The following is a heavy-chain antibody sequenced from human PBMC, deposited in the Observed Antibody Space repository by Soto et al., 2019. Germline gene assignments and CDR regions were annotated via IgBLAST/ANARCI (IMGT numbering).Heavy chain of an antibody. D-gene: IGHD3-22*01. J-gene: IGHJ4*02. Sequence: PSETLSLTCTVSGGSISSGGYYWSWIRQHPGKGLEWIGYIYYSGSAYYNPSLKSRATISVDTSKNQFSLKVSSVTAADTAVYYCARTRVRDYDSSDYSEPRLFDCWGRGTLVTVSS. CDR1: GGSISSGGYY. V-gene: IGHV4-31*03. CDR2: IYYSGSA. CDR3: ARTRVRDYDSSDYSEPRLFDC.